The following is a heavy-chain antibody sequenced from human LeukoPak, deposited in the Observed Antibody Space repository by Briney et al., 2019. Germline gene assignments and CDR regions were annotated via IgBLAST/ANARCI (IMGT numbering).Heavy chain of an antibody. Sequence: GGSLRLSCAASGFTFSSYAMSWVRQAPGKGLEWVSAISGSGGSTYYADSVKGRFTISRDNSKNTLYLQMNSLRAEDTAVYYCAKDGGSGAMIVVVIAEFDYWGQGTLVTVSS. J-gene: IGHJ4*02. D-gene: IGHD3-22*01. CDR2: ISGSGGST. V-gene: IGHV3-23*01. CDR1: GFTFSSYA. CDR3: AKDGGSGAMIVVVIAEFDY.